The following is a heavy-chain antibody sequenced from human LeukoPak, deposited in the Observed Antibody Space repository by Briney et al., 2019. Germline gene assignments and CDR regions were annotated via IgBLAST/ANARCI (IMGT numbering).Heavy chain of an antibody. D-gene: IGHD1-14*01. J-gene: IGHJ6*02. CDR1: GFTFSSYE. CDR2: ISSSGSTI. CDR3: ARDIMRAYYYGMDV. V-gene: IGHV3-48*03. Sequence: GGSLRLSCAASGFTFSSYEMNWVRQAPGKGLEWVSSISSSGSTIYYADSVKGRFTISRDNAKNSLYLQMNSLRAEDTAVYYCARDIMRAYYYGMDVWGQGTTVTVSS.